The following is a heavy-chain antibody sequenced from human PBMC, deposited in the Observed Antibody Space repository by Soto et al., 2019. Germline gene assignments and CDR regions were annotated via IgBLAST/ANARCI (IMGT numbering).Heavy chain of an antibody. CDR1: GGSISSSSYY. J-gene: IGHJ5*02. CDR2: IYYSGST. CDR3: ASDGLGSSCTKNWFDP. Sequence: SETLSLTCTVSGGSISSSSYYWGWIRQPPGKGLEWIGSIYYSGSTYYNPSLKSRVTISVDTSKNQFSLKLSSVTAADTAVYYCASDGLGSSCTKNWFDPWGQGTLVTVSS. V-gene: IGHV4-39*01. D-gene: IGHD6-13*01.